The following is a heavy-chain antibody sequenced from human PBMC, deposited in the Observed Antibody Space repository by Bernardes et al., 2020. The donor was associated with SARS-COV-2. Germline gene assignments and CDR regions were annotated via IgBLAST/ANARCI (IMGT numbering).Heavy chain of an antibody. J-gene: IGHJ4*02. CDR3: ARRGWFGELLPYFDY. V-gene: IGHV4-39*01. Sequence: SETLSLTCTVSGGSISSSSYYWGWIRQPPGKGLEWIGSIYYSGSTYYNPSLKSRVTISVDTSKNQFSLKLSSVTAADTAVYYCARRGWFGELLPYFDYWGQGTLVTVSS. D-gene: IGHD3-10*01. CDR1: GGSISSSSYY. CDR2: IYYSGST.